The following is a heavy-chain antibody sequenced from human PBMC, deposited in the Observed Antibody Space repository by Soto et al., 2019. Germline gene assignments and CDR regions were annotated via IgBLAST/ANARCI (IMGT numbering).Heavy chain of an antibody. Sequence: QVQLQESGPGLVKPSQTLSLTCTVSGGSISSGDYYWSWIRQPPGKGLEWIGYIYYSGSTYYNPSLKSRVTISVDTSKNPFSLKLSSVTAADTAVYYCARDGPNSASGDWFDPWGQGTLVTVSS. CDR2: IYYSGST. CDR3: ARDGPNSASGDWFDP. J-gene: IGHJ5*02. CDR1: GGSISSGDYY. V-gene: IGHV4-30-4*01. D-gene: IGHD3-10*01.